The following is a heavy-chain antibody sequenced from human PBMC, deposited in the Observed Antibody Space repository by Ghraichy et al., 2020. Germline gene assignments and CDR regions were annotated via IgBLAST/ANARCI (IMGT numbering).Heavy chain of an antibody. V-gene: IGHV4-39*07. Sequence: SETLSLTCTVSGGSISSSSYYWGWIRQPPGKGLEWIGSIYYSGSTYYNPSLKSRVTISVDTSNNQFSLKLSSVTAADTAVYYCARRLGVTYGHYFDYWGQGALVTVSS. J-gene: IGHJ4*02. CDR3: ARRLGVTYGHYFDY. D-gene: IGHD3-9*01. CDR2: IYYSGST. CDR1: GGSISSSSYY.